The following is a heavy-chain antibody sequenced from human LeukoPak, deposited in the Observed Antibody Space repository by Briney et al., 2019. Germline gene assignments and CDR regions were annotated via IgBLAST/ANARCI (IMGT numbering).Heavy chain of an antibody. CDR1: GFTFSSYA. CDR2: ISSNGGST. J-gene: IGHJ4*02. Sequence: PGGSLRLSCAASGFTFSSYAMHWVRQAPGKGLEYVSAISSNGGSTYYANSVKGRFTISRDNSKNTLYLQMGSLRAEDMAVYYCASSGVWDDSSGYYDDYWGQGTLVTVSS. V-gene: IGHV3-64*01. CDR3: ASSGVWDDSSGYYDDY. D-gene: IGHD3-22*01.